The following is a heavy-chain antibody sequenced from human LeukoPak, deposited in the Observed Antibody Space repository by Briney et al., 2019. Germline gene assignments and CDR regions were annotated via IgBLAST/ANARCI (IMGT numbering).Heavy chain of an antibody. CDR3: ARGLGYSYGYGVDY. CDR1: GYTFTGYY. J-gene: IGHJ4*02. Sequence: ASVKVSCKASGYTFTGYYMHWVRQAPGQGLEWMGWMNPNSGNTGYAQKFQGRVTMTRNTSISTAYMELSSLRSEDTAVYNCARGLGYSYGYGVDYWGQGTLVTASS. V-gene: IGHV1-8*02. D-gene: IGHD5-18*01. CDR2: MNPNSGNT.